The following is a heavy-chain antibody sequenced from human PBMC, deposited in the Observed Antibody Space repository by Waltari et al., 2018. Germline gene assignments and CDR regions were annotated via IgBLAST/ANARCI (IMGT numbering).Heavy chain of an antibody. CDR3: ARYLNWGLPRFDN. CDR1: GFTFDDYG. V-gene: IGHV3-20*04. CDR2: ITWNGGII. D-gene: IGHD3-16*01. Sequence: EVQLAESGGAVVRPGGSLRLPCVASGFTFDDYGMSWVRRVPGKGLEWVSGITWNGGIISYSDSVKGRFTITRDNDKNSLSLQMTSLRVEDTALYYCARYLNWGLPRFDNWGQGTQVTVSS. J-gene: IGHJ4*02.